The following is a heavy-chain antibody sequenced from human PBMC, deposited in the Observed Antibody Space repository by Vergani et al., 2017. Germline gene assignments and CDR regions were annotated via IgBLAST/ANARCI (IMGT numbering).Heavy chain of an antibody. CDR2: IIPIFGPA. CDR3: ARALGPDYYYYFGMDV. J-gene: IGHJ6*02. D-gene: IGHD4/OR15-4a*01. Sequence: QVQLVQSGAEVKKPGSSVKVSCKASGDTFSSYGISWVRQATGQGLEWMGGIIPIFGPANYAQKFRGRVTITADESTSTAYMELSSLRSDDTAVYYCARALGPDYYYYFGMDVWGQGTTVTVSS. CDR1: GDTFSSYG. V-gene: IGHV1-69*12.